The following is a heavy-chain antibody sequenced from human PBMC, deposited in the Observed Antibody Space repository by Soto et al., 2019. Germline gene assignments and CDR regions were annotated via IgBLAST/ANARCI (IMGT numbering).Heavy chain of an antibody. V-gene: IGHV4-39*01. Sequence: SETLSLTCTVSGCSISNSSYYWGWIRQPPGKGLEWTGSIYYSGNTYYNPSLKSRVTISVDTYKNQFSLKLSSVTAADTAVYYCARRLAVAGGIDYWGQGTLVTVSS. D-gene: IGHD6-19*01. CDR3: ARRLAVAGGIDY. CDR1: GCSISNSSYY. CDR2: IYYSGNT. J-gene: IGHJ4*02.